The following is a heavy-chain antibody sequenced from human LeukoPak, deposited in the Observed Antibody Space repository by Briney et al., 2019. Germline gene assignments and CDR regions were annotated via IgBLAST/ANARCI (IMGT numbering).Heavy chain of an antibody. D-gene: IGHD5-18*01. V-gene: IGHV4-39*07. J-gene: IGHJ4*02. Sequence: PSETLSLTCTVSGGSISSSSYYWGWIRQPPGKGLEWIGSIYYSGSTYYNPSLKSRVTISVDTSKNQFSLKLSSVTAADTAVYYCARDQQDTAMVTSFDYWGQGTLVTVSS. CDR3: ARDQQDTAMVTSFDY. CDR2: IYYSGST. CDR1: GGSISSSSYY.